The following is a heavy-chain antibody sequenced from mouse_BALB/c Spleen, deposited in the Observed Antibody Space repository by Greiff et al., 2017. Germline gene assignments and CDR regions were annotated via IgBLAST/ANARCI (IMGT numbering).Heavy chain of an antibody. CDR3: ARAYGAQYAMDY. CDR2: IRNKANGYTT. V-gene: IGHV7-3*02. D-gene: IGHD1-1*01. CDR1: GFTFTDYY. J-gene: IGHJ4*01. Sequence: EVKLVESGGGLVQPGGSLRLSCATSGFTFTDYYMSWVRQPPGKALEWLGFIRNKANGYTTEYSASVKGRFTISRDNSQSILYLQMNTLRAEDSATYYCARAYGAQYAMDYWGQGTSVTVSS.